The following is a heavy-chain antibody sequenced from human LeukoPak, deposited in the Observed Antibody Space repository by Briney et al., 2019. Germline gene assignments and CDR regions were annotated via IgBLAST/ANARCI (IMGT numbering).Heavy chain of an antibody. D-gene: IGHD3-22*01. CDR2: TYYRSKWYN. CDR3: ARVDDSSGYSCFDY. J-gene: IGHJ4*02. Sequence: SQTLSLTCAISGDSVSSNSAAWNWIRQSPSRGLEWLGRTYYRSKWYNDYAVPVESRITINPDTSKNQFSLQLNSVTLEDTAVYYCARVDDSSGYSCFDYWGQGTLVTVSS. V-gene: IGHV6-1*01. CDR1: GDSVSSNSAA.